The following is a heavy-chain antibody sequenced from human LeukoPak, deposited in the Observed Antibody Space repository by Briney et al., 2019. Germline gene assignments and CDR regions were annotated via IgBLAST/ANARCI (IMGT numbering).Heavy chain of an antibody. CDR3: ARGRTSTSSWLDC. V-gene: IGHV3-23*01. CDR1: GFTFRSYA. Sequence: GGSLRLSCAASGFTFRSYAMSWVRQAPGMGLEWVSAISTSGGTTYYADSVKGRFTFSRDNSKNTLYLQMNGLRAEDTAVYYCARGRTSTSSWLDCWGQGALVTISS. CDR2: ISTSGGTT. J-gene: IGHJ4*02. D-gene: IGHD2-2*01.